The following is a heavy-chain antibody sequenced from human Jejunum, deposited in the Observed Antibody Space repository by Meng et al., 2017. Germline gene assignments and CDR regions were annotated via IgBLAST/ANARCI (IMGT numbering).Heavy chain of an antibody. CDR2: MYYTGTT. D-gene: IGHD1-26*01. CDR3: ARVASSSAPFDY. Sequence: QVHLQESGPGLVKPSETLSLTCTVSGGSISSHYFSWIRQPPGKGLEWIGDMYYTGTTNYNPSLKSRVTMSVDTSMNQFSLRLTSVTAADTAVYFCARVASSSAPFDYWGQGTLVTVSS. J-gene: IGHJ4*02. V-gene: IGHV4-59*11. CDR1: GGSISSHY.